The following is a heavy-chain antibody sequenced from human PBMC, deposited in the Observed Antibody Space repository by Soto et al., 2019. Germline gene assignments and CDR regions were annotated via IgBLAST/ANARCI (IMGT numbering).Heavy chain of an antibody. Sequence: RGESLKISCKGPGHLFNNHWIGWVRQTPGKGLEWMGLIFTRDSETKTSPSFQGHVSFSVDNSINTVYLQWTSLKTTDTGIYFCARGYFDSGHGYDLWGQGTLVTVS. CDR3: ARGYFDSGHGYDL. CDR1: GHLFNNHW. D-gene: IGHD3-10*01. J-gene: IGHJ5*02. V-gene: IGHV5-51*01. CDR2: IFTRDSET.